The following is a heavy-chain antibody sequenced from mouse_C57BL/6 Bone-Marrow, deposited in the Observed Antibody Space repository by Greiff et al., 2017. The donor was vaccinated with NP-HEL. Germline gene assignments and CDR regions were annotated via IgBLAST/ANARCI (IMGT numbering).Heavy chain of an antibody. CDR2: IYPGSGST. V-gene: IGHV1-55*01. J-gene: IGHJ1*03. CDR1: GYTFTSYW. Sequence: VQLQQPGAELVKPGASVKMSCKASGYTFTSYWITWVKQRPGQGLEWIGDIYPGSGSTNYNEKFKGKATLTVDTSSSTAYMQLSSLTSEDSAVYYCARSTLSDCGYFDVWGTGTTVTVSS. D-gene: IGHD2-13*01. CDR3: ARSTLSDCGYFDV.